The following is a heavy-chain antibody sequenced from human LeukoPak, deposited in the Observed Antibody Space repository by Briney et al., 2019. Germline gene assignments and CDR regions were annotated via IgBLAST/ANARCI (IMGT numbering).Heavy chain of an antibody. Sequence: GGSLRLSCAASVFTFSSYAMSWVRQAPGKGLEWVSAISGSGGSTYYADSVKGRFTISRDNSKNTLYLQMNSLRAEDTAVYYCAKSRSGSYWADAFDIWGQGTMVTVSS. J-gene: IGHJ3*02. D-gene: IGHD1-26*01. CDR1: VFTFSSYA. CDR2: ISGSGGST. CDR3: AKSRSGSYWADAFDI. V-gene: IGHV3-23*01.